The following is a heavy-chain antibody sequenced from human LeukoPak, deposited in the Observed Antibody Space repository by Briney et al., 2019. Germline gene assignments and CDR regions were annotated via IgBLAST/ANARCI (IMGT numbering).Heavy chain of an antibody. CDR2: IWSDGSNR. CDR1: GFISSHYG. CDR3: ARDAQRGFDYSNSLEY. J-gene: IGHJ4*01. Sequence: GGSLRLSCAASGFISSHYGMHWVRQAPGKGLEWVAVIWSDGSNRFYAGSVKGRFTISRDNSQNTLFLQMNSLRAEDTAMYYCARDAQRGFDYSNSLEYWGHGTLVTVSS. D-gene: IGHD4-11*01. V-gene: IGHV3-33*01.